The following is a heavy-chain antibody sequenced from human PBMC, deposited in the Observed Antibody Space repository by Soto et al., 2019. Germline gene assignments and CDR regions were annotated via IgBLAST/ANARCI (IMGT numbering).Heavy chain of an antibody. CDR1: GFTFSDYW. V-gene: IGHV3-7*05. CDR3: ASSMGRGGNDY. Sequence: EVQLVESGGGLVQPGGSLRLSCAASGFTFSDYWMSWVRQAPGKGLECVANIKTDGSEIYYVDPVKGRFTISRDNAKNSLYLQRNSLRAEDTAVYYCASSMGRGGNDYWGQGTLVAVSS. CDR2: IKTDGSEI. D-gene: IGHD3-10*01. J-gene: IGHJ4*02.